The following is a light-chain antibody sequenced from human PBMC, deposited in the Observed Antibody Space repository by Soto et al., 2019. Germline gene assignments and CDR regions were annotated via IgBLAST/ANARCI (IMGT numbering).Light chain of an antibody. J-gene: IGKJ1*01. V-gene: IGKV1-39*01. CDR2: AAY. Sequence: DIQMTQSPSSLSASVGDRVSITCRTSQSISSHLNWYQLKPGKAPKLLIYAAYNLQSGVPSRFSGRGSGTDFTLTISSLQPEDFATYSCQQSYTSPRTFGQGTKVEIK. CDR1: QSISSH. CDR3: QQSYTSPRT.